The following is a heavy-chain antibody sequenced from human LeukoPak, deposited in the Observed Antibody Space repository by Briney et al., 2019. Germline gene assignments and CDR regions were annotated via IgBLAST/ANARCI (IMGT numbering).Heavy chain of an antibody. V-gene: IGHV3-7*05. CDR3: ARGHAGLDY. CDR2: IKYDGSEK. D-gene: IGHD2-8*01. CDR1: GFTFSNYA. J-gene: IGHJ4*02. Sequence: PGGSLRLSCAASGFTFSNYAMTWVRQAPGKGLEWVANIKYDGSEKYYVDSVKGRFTISRDNAKNSLYLQLNTLRAEDTAVYYCARGHAGLDYWGQGALVTVSS.